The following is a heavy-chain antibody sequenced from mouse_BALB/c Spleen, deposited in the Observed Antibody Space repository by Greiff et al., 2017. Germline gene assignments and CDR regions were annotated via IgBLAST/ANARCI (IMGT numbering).Heavy chain of an antibody. D-gene: IGHD2-3*01. V-gene: IGHV1-15*01. Sequence: VKLVESGAELVRPGASVTLSCKASGYTFTDYEMHWVKQTPVHGLEWIGAIDPETGGTAYNQKFKGKATLTADKSSSTAYMELRSLTSEDSAVYYCTTYDGFAYWGQGTLVTVSA. CDR2: IDPETGGT. J-gene: IGHJ3*01. CDR1: GYTFTDYE. CDR3: TTYDGFAY.